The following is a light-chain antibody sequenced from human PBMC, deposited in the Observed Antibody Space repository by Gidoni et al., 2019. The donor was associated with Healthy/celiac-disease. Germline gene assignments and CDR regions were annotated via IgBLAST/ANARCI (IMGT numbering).Light chain of an antibody. CDR2: DAS. J-gene: IGKJ1*01. V-gene: IGKV1-33*01. CDR3: QQYDNLLLT. Sequence: DIQMTQSPSSLSASVGDRVTITCQASQDISNYLNWYQQKPGKAPKLLIYDASNLETGVPSRFSGSGSGTDFTFTISSLQPEDIATYYCQQYDNLLLTFXQXTKVEIK. CDR1: QDISNY.